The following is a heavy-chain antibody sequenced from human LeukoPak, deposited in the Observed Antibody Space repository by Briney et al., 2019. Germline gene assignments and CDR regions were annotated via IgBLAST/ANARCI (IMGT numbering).Heavy chain of an antibody. CDR1: GLAFSSYA. V-gene: IGHV3-23*01. CDR3: ADYGVSGVRNNFY. Sequence: GESLKISCAASGLAFSSYAMGWVRQAPGKGLEWVSTISVASNTFYADSVKGRFTISRDNSRNTVYLQMTSLRADDTAVYYCADYGVSGVRNNFYWGQGTLVTVSS. D-gene: IGHD4-17*01. CDR2: ISVASNT. J-gene: IGHJ4*02.